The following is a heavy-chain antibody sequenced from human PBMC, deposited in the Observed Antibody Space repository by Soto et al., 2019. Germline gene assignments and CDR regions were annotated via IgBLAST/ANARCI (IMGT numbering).Heavy chain of an antibody. D-gene: IGHD2-15*01. CDR2: IYSGGST. CDR1: GFTVSNNY. Sequence: PVGSLRLSCAASGFTVSNNYMSWVRQAPGKGLEWVSIIYSGGSTYYADSVQGRFTISRDNSKNTLFLQMSSLRAEDTAVYYCAREGGGVYCSGGSCYGRYFDFWGQGTRVTVSS. V-gene: IGHV3-53*01. CDR3: AREGGGVYCSGGSCYGRYFDF. J-gene: IGHJ4*02.